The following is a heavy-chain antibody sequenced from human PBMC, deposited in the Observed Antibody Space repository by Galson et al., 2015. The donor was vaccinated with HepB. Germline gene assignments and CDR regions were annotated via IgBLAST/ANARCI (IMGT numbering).Heavy chain of an antibody. V-gene: IGHV5-10-1*01. D-gene: IGHD6-19*01. CDR3: AATIIPQTYSSGWYYFDY. Sequence: QSGAEVKKPGESLRISCKGSGYSFTSYWISWVRQMPGKGLEWMGRIDPSDSYTNYSPSFQGHVTISADKSISTAYLQWSSLKASDTAMYYCAATIIPQTYSSGWYYFDYWGQGTLVTVSS. CDR2: IDPSDSYT. CDR1: GYSFTSYW. J-gene: IGHJ4*02.